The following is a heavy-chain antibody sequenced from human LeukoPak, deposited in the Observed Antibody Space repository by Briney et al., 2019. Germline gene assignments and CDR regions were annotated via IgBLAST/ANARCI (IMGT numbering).Heavy chain of an antibody. CDR2: ISYDGSNK. D-gene: IGHD3-10*01. J-gene: IGHJ4*02. CDR1: GFTFSSYG. V-gene: IGHV3-30*03. Sequence: PGGSLRLSCAASGFTFSSYGMHWVRQAPGEGLEWVAVISYDGSNKYYADSAKGRFTISRDNAKNSLYLQMNSLRAEDTAVYYCARGWFGELLPPLDYWGQGTLVTVSS. CDR3: ARGWFGELLPPLDY.